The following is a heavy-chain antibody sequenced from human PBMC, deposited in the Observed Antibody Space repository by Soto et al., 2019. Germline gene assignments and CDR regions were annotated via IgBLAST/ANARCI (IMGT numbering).Heavy chain of an antibody. J-gene: IGHJ6*02. CDR2: IIPISDTT. CDR3: ARSQGSSTSLEIYYYYYDGMDV. D-gene: IGHD2-2*01. V-gene: IGHV1-69*13. CDR1: GGTFSSYA. Sequence: SVKVSCKASGGTFSSYAISWVRQAPGQGLEWMGGIIPISDTTNYAQKFQGRVTITADESTSTAYMELSSLRSEDTAVYYCARSQGSSTSLEIYYYYYDGMDVWGQGTTVTVSS.